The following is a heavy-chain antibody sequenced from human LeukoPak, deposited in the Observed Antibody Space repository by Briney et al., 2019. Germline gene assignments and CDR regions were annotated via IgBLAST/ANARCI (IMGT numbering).Heavy chain of an antibody. J-gene: IGHJ3*02. V-gene: IGHV3-7*01. CDR2: IKQDGSER. Sequence: GGSLRLSCRAPGFTFSSYWMSWVRQTPGKGLEGVAYIKQDGSERYYVDSVKGRFTISRDNAKNSLYLQMNSLRAEDTAVYYCARDIEALDIWGQGTMVSVSS. D-gene: IGHD3-16*02. CDR1: GFTFSSYW. CDR3: ARDIEALDI.